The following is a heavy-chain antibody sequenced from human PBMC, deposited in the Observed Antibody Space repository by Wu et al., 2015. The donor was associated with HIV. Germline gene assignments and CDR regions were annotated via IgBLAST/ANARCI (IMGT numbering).Heavy chain of an antibody. V-gene: IGHV1-2*02. J-gene: IGHJ6*02. D-gene: IGHD2-21*01. CDR1: GYTFTGYY. CDR3: ARDSGMAYYYGLDF. CDR2: INPNSGGT. Sequence: QVQLVQSGAEVKKPGASVKVSCKASGYTFTGYYMHWVRQAPGQGLEWMGWINPNSGGTNYAQKFRGRVTMTIDTSTSTAYMELRSLRSDDTAVYYCARDSGMAYYYGLDFWGQGTTVTVSS.